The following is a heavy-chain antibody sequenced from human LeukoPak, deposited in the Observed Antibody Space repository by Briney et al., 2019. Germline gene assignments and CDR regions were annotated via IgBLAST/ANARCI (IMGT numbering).Heavy chain of an antibody. Sequence: SQTLSLTCAVSGDSISSAAYYWSWIRQPPGKGLEWIGYFGSGSASYNPSLKSRVTISLDRSSNQFSLKMTSVTAADTAVYYCVRDVSQRRHFDYWGQGTLVTVSS. J-gene: IGHJ4*02. V-gene: IGHV4-30-2*01. CDR2: FGSGSA. CDR3: VRDVSQRRHFDY. D-gene: IGHD1-1*01. CDR1: GDSISSAAYY.